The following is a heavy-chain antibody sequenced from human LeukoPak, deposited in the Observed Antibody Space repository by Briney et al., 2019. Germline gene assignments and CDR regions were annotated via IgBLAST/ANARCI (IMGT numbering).Heavy chain of an antibody. J-gene: IGHJ5*01. CDR1: GFTFSSYG. V-gene: IGHV3-23*01. CDR3: ARVTPIRDWFDS. CDR2: ISSSGGTA. D-gene: IGHD3-10*01. Sequence: GGSLRLSCAASGFTFSSYGMTWVRQAPGKGPEWVTVISSSGGTAYYADSVQGRFTISRDNSKNTLYLQMNSLRVEDTAVYYCARVTPIRDWFDSWGQGSPVTVSS.